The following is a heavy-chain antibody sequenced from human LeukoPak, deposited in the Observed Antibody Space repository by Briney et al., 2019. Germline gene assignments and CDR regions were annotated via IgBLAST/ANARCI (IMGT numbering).Heavy chain of an antibody. CDR3: ARPLPGALLTFDY. J-gene: IGHJ4*02. Sequence: ASVKVSCKASGGAFSSYAISWVRQAPGQGLEWMGGIIPIFGAANYAQKFQGRVTITADESTSTAYMELSSLRSEDTAVYYCARPLPGALLTFDYWGQGTLVTVSS. V-gene: IGHV1-69*13. CDR2: IIPIFGAA. CDR1: GGAFSSYA. D-gene: IGHD3-10*01.